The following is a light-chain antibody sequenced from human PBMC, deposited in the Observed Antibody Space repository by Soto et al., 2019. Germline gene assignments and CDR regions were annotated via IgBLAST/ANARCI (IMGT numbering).Light chain of an antibody. J-gene: IGKJ3*01. CDR3: QQYSSLSA. CDR1: QTIGSW. V-gene: IGKV1-5*03. CDR2: KAS. Sequence: DIQMTQSPSTLSASVGDSVIITCRASQTIGSWLAWYQQKPGKVPKLLIHKASSFESGISSRFSGSGSGTEFTLTIRSLQPDYFATYYCQQYSSLSAFGPGTKVDIK.